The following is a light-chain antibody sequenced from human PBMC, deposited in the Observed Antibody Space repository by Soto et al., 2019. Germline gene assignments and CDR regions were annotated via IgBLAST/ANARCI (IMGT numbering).Light chain of an antibody. Sequence: DIQMTHSPSTLSASVGDRVTITSRASQSISSWLAWYQQKPGKAPKLLIYKASSLESGVPSRFSGSGSGTEFTLTISSLQPDDFGTFYCQQSYSAPLTFGGGTKVDI. CDR1: QSISSW. J-gene: IGKJ4*01. V-gene: IGKV1-5*03. CDR2: KAS. CDR3: QQSYSAPLT.